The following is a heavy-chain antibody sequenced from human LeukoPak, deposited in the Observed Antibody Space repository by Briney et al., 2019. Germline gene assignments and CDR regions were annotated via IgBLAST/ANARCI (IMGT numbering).Heavy chain of an antibody. Sequence: TGGSLRLSCVASGFPFSSYNMHWVRQAPGKGLEWVASIRYSSGHMYYADSVKGRFTISRDNAKNSLYLQMDSLTVDDTAVYYCAAGTAADYWGQGTLVTVSS. CDR3: AAGTAADY. J-gene: IGHJ4*02. CDR2: IRYSSGHM. V-gene: IGHV3-21*04. D-gene: IGHD6-13*01. CDR1: GFPFSSYN.